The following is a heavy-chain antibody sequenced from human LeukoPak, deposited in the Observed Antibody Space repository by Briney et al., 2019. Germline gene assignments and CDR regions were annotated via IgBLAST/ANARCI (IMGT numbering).Heavy chain of an antibody. CDR2: IYYSGST. Sequence: SQTLSLTCTVSGGSISSGGYYWSWIRQHPGKGLEWIGYIYYSGSTYYNPSLKSRVTISVDTSNNQFSLKLSSVTAADTAVYYCARVVAAAGTSSYFDYWGQGTLVTVSS. J-gene: IGHJ4*02. CDR1: GGSISSGGYY. CDR3: ARVVAAAGTSSYFDY. D-gene: IGHD6-13*01. V-gene: IGHV4-31*03.